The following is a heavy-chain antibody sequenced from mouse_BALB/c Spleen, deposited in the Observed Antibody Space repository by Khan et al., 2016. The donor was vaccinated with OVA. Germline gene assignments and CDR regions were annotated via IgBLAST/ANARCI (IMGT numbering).Heavy chain of an antibody. CDR1: GYSITSGYY. CDR2: ITSGGSF. J-gene: IGHJ3*01. D-gene: IGHD3-3*01. V-gene: IGHV3-6*02. Sequence: EVQLLETGPGLVKPSQSLSLTCSVTGYSITSGYYWNWIRQFPGNKLEWMGYITSGGSFNYSPSLKNRISITRDTSNNQFFLKLNSLTPEDTATYYCARAGRWFDYWGQGTLVTVSA. CDR3: ARAGRWFDY.